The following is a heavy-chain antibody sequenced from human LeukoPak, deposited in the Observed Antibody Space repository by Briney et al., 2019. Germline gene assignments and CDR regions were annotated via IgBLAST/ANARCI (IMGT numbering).Heavy chain of an antibody. CDR1: GGSISSSSYY. V-gene: IGHV4-39*01. CDR3: ARGHSSGWVGEVGY. D-gene: IGHD6-19*01. CDR2: IYYSGST. J-gene: IGHJ4*02. Sequence: PSETLSLTCTVSGGSISSSSYYWGWIRQPPGKGLEWIGSIYYSGSTYYNPSLKSRVTISVDTSKNQFSLKLSSVTAADTALYYCARGHSSGWVGEVGYWGQGTLVTVSS.